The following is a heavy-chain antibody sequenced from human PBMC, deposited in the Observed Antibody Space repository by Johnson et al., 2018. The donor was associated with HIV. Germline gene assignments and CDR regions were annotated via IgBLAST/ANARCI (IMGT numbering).Heavy chain of an antibody. CDR2: TSYDEIKK. D-gene: IGHD6-13*01. CDR1: GFIFSDYA. CDR3: ARGGEYSSSLYAFDI. J-gene: IGHJ3*02. V-gene: IGHV3-30*04. Sequence: QVLLVESGGGVVQPGRSLRLSCAASGFIFSDYAMHWVRLAPGKGLEWVAVTSYDEIKKNYVDSVKGRFTISRDNSKNTLYLQMNSLRAEDTAVYYCARGGEYSSSLYAFDIWGQGTMVTVSS.